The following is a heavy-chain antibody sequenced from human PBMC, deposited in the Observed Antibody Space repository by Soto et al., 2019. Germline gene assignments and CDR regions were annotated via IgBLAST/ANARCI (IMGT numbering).Heavy chain of an antibody. CDR3: ASGIQLWLRRINNGYSG. CDR1: GGTFSTYA. V-gene: IGHV1-69*01. D-gene: IGHD5-18*01. J-gene: IGHJ4*02. Sequence: VKVSCKAPGGTFSTYAISWVRQAPGQGLEWMGGIIPMFGTANYAQRFQDRVTITADESTNTVYMELSSLRSEDTAVYLCASGIQLWLRRINNGYSGWGQGTLVTVSS. CDR2: IIPMFGTA.